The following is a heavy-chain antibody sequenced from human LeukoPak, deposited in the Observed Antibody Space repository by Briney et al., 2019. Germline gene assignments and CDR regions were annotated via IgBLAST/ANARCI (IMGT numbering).Heavy chain of an antibody. Sequence: GESLQISCKCSGSIFTSYWIGWVRPLPGKGLKWMGIIYPGDSDTRYSPSFQGQVTISADKSISTAYLQWSSLKASDTAMYYCARLDGQNIVVVPAAPFDYWGQGTLVTVSS. CDR3: ARLDGQNIVVVPAAPFDY. J-gene: IGHJ4*02. CDR1: GSIFTSYW. D-gene: IGHD2-2*01. CDR2: IYPGDSDT. V-gene: IGHV5-51*01.